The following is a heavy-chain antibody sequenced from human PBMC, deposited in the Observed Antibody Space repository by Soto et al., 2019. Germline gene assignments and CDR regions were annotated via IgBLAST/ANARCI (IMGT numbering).Heavy chain of an antibody. Sequence: EVQPLESGGDLVQPGGSLRLSCAASGFTFSRYTMAWVRQAPGKGLEWVSGISGGGGSTYYADSVKGRFTISRDNARNMLYLQIHSLRVEDTAVYYCTRDRRDESYAYYAMDVWGQGTTVTVSS. CDR3: TRDRRDESYAYYAMDV. J-gene: IGHJ6*02. CDR2: ISGGGGST. CDR1: GFTFSRYT. V-gene: IGHV3-23*01. D-gene: IGHD4-17*01.